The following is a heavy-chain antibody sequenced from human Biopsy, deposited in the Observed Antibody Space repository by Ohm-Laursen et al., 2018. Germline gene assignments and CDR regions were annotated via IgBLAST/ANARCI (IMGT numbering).Heavy chain of an antibody. V-gene: IGHV4-34*08. J-gene: IGHJ4*02. CDR2: INQAGTT. CDR3: GNEVHGRDY. D-gene: IGHD2-15*01. Sequence: GTLSLTCTVFGKTFSDYQWSWIRQPPGKGLEWIGQINQAGTTNYNPSPKSRVSISADASKYEFSPRLTSVTAADTAVYLCGNEVHGRDYWGLGAQVTVPS. CDR1: GKTFSDYQ.